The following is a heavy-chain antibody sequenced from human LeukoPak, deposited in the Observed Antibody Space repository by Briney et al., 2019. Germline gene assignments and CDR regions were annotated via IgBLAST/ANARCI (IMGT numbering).Heavy chain of an antibody. CDR3: ARRGEYCSRTSCYEGFDY. CDR2: IYPGDSDT. D-gene: IGHD2-2*01. CDR1: GYSFTSYW. J-gene: IGHJ4*02. V-gene: IGHV5-51*01. Sequence: GESLKISCKGSGYSFTSYWICWVSQMPGKGLEWMGIIYPGDSDTRYSPSFQGQVTISADKSISTAYLQWSSLKASDTAMYYCARRGEYCSRTSCYEGFDYWGQGTLVTVSS.